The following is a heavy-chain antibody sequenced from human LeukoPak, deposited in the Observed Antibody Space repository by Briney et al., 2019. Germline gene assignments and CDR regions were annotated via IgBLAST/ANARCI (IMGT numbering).Heavy chain of an antibody. V-gene: IGHV1-8*02. Sequence: GASVKVSCKASGNIFTNYHIHWVRLAPGRGLEWMGWMNPNSGNTGYAQKFQGRVTMIRNTSISTAYMELSSLRSEDTAVYYCARHRITMVWGGSGWFDPWGQGTLVTVSS. D-gene: IGHD3-10*01. J-gene: IGHJ5*02. CDR2: MNPNSGNT. CDR3: ARHRITMVWGGSGWFDP. CDR1: GNIFTNYH.